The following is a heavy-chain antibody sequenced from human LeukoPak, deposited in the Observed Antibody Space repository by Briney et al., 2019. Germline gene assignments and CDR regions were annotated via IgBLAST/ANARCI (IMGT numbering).Heavy chain of an antibody. V-gene: IGHV4-59*01. Sequence: SETLSLTCTVSGGSINNYYWSWIRQPPGKGLEWIGYIYYSGTTNFNPSPKSRVTISVDTSKNQFSLRLSSVTAADTAVYYCARDSTPYGHSGYWGQGTLVTVSP. CDR2: IYYSGTT. D-gene: IGHD4-17*01. CDR3: ARDSTPYGHSGY. CDR1: GGSINNYY. J-gene: IGHJ4*02.